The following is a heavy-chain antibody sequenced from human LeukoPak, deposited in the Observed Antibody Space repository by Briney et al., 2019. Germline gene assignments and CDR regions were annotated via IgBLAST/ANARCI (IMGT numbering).Heavy chain of an antibody. Sequence: GGSLRLSCAASGFTFSSYVMHWVRQAPGKGLEWVAIISYDGSNEYYADSVKGRFTISRDNSKNTLYLQMNSLRAADTAVYYCARGGGMGHYYYYMDVWGKGTTVTISS. V-gene: IGHV3-30*04. CDR3: ARGGGMGHYYYYMDV. CDR1: GFTFSSYV. D-gene: IGHD5-24*01. J-gene: IGHJ6*03. CDR2: ISYDGSNE.